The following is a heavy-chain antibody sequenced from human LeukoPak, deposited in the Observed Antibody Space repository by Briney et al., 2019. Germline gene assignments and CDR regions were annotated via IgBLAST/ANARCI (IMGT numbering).Heavy chain of an antibody. D-gene: IGHD3-3*01. CDR3: ARARGFWSGPSPADWFDP. V-gene: IGHV1-69*02. CDR2: IIPILGIA. CDR1: GGTFSSYT. Sequence: SVKVSCKASGGTFSSYTISWVRQAPGQGLEWMRRIIPILGIANYAQKFQGRVTITADKSTSTAYMELSSLRSEDTAVYYCARARGFWSGPSPADWFDPWGQGTLVTVSS. J-gene: IGHJ5*02.